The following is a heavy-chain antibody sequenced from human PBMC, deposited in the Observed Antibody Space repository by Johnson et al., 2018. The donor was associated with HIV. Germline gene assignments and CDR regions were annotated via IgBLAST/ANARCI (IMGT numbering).Heavy chain of an antibody. V-gene: IGHV3-NL1*01. Sequence: QVQLVESGGGVVQPGRSLRLSCAASGFTFNSYGMHWVRQAPGKGLEWVAVIYSGGRTYYADSVQGRFTISSDNSKNTLYLQMNSLGAEDSAVYYCAKLAIDYSGAWYGLTFDIWGQGTMVTVSS. CDR2: IYSGGRT. J-gene: IGHJ3*02. D-gene: IGHD6-19*01. CDR3: AKLAIDYSGAWYGLTFDI. CDR1: GFTFNSYG.